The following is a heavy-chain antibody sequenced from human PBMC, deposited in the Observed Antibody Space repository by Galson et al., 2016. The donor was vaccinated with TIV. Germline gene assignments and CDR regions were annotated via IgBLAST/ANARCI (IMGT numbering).Heavy chain of an antibody. Sequence: SLRLSCAASGFIFSNSAMYWVRQAPGKGLEWVSRISGVNAGTYYADSVKGRFIISRDTSKKMLFLQMKNVRREDTAVYLCAKPILPSGHSFGFDNWGQGTLVTVSS. V-gene: IGHV3-23*01. J-gene: IGHJ4*02. CDR2: ISGVNAGT. CDR3: AKPILPSGHSFGFDN. CDR1: GFIFSNSA. D-gene: IGHD5-18*01.